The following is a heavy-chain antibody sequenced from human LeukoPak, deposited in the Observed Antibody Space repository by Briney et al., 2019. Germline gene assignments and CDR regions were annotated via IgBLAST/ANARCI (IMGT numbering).Heavy chain of an antibody. CDR1: GFAFDDYA. V-gene: IGHV3-9*01. J-gene: IGHJ4*02. CDR2: ISWNSGSI. D-gene: IGHD6-19*01. Sequence: PGRSLRLSCAASGFAFDDYAMHWVRQAPGKGLEWVSGISWNSGSIGYADSVKGRFTISRDNAKDSLYLQMNSLRAEDTALYYCAKDWYSSYKGVFDYWGQGTLVTVSS. CDR3: AKDWYSSYKGVFDY.